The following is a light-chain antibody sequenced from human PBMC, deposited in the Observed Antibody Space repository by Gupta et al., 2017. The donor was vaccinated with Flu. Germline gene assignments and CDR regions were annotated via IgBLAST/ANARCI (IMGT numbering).Light chain of an antibody. J-gene: IGLJ1*01. CDR1: SSYIGSNT. Sequence: SVLTQPPSASGTPGQRLPLSCSGSSSYIGSNTVNWYQQLPGTDPKLLIYSNNQQPSAVPDRFSGSKSGTSASLAISGLQSEDEADYYCAAWDDSLNDYVFGTGTKVTVL. CDR2: SNN. V-gene: IGLV1-44*01. CDR3: AAWDDSLNDYV.